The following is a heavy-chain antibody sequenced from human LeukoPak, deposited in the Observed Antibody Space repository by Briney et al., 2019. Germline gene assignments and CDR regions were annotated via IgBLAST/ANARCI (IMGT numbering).Heavy chain of an antibody. J-gene: IGHJ4*02. CDR1: GGSFSGYY. CDR2: INHSGST. D-gene: IGHD1-26*01. V-gene: IGHV4-34*01. Sequence: MSSETLSLTCAVYGGSFSGYYWSWIRQPPGKGLEWIGEINHSGSTNYNPSLKGRVTISVDTSKNQFSLKLSSVTAADTAVYYCASPGPLYSGSYSFRYWGQGTLVTVSS. CDR3: ASPGPLYSGSYSFRY.